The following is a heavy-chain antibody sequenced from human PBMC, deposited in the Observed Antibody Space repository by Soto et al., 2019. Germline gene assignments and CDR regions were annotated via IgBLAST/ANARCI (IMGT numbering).Heavy chain of an antibody. V-gene: IGHV4-4*07. J-gene: IGHJ5*02. Sequence: SETLSLTCSVCGGSVSSHYWSWVRQPAGKGLEWIGRIYISGNTKYNPSFKSRVTMSVDTSKNQVSLRLSSVTAADTAVYYCARELKPYNSGWYFTLSWSQGTQVTVSS. CDR1: GGSVSSHY. D-gene: IGHD6-19*01. CDR3: ARELKPYNSGWYFTLS. CDR2: IYISGNT.